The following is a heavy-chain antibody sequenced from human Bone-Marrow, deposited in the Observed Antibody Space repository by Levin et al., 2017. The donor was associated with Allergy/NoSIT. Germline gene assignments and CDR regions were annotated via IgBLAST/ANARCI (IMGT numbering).Heavy chain of an antibody. CDR3: AKEMVVMEDGGTVGYDY. J-gene: IGHJ4*02. CDR1: GFNFSNSA. CDR2: ISYDGRKT. Sequence: LSLTCAATGFNFSNSAMHWVRQAPGKGLEWVAVISYDGRKTYYADSVKGRFTISRDNSKNMLFLQMNSLRVEDTAVFSCAKEMVVMEDGGTVGYDYWGQGTLVTVSS. D-gene: IGHD2-21*01. V-gene: IGHV3-30*18.